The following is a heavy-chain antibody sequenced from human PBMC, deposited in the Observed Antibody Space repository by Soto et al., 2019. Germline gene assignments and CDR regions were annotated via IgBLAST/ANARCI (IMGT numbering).Heavy chain of an antibody. CDR3: AKGRSYYDYIWGSYYYYMDV. J-gene: IGHJ6*03. V-gene: IGHV3-23*01. D-gene: IGHD3-16*01. Sequence: QPGGSLRLSCAASGFTFSSYAMSWVRQAPGKGLEWVSAISGSGGSTYCADSVKGRFTISRDNSKNTLYLQMNSLRAEDTAVYYFAKGRSYYDYIWGSYYYYMDVWGKGTTVTVSS. CDR2: ISGSGGST. CDR1: GFTFSSYA.